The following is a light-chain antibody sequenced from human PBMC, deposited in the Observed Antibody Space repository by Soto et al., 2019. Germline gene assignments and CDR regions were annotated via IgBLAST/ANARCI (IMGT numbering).Light chain of an antibody. CDR2: LNSDGSH. CDR1: SGHSSYA. CDR3: QTWSTGTVL. Sequence: QSVLTQSPSASASLGASVKLTCTLSSGHSSYAIAWHQQQPEKGPRYLMNLNSDGSHSRGDGIPDRFSGSSSGAERYLSISSLQSEDEADYYCQTWSTGTVLFGRGTKLTVL. J-gene: IGLJ2*01. V-gene: IGLV4-69*01.